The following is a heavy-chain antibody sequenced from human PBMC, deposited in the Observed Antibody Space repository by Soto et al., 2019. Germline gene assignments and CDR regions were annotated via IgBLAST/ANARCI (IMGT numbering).Heavy chain of an antibody. CDR2: IYYSGST. Sequence: QVQLQESGPGLVKPSETLSLTCTVSGGSVSSGSYYWSWIRQPPGKGLEWIGYIYYSGSTNYNPYLRSRVTISVDTSKNQFSLKLSSVTAADTAVYYCAREAAYGSGIGYYYYGMDVWGQGTTVTVSS. CDR1: GGSVSSGSYY. CDR3: AREAAYGSGIGYYYYGMDV. J-gene: IGHJ6*02. D-gene: IGHD3-10*01. V-gene: IGHV4-61*01.